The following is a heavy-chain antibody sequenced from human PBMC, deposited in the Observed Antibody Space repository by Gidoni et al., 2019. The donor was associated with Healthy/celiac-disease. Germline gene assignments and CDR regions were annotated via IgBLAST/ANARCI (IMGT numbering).Heavy chain of an antibody. D-gene: IGHD2-15*01. CDR3: AKSGVYCSGGSCYPRWFDP. CDR1: GFTFGSYA. Sequence: EVQLLESGGGLVQPGGSLRLSCAASGFTFGSYAMSWVRQAPGKGLEWVSAISGSGGSTYYADSVKGRFTISRDNSKNTLYLQMNSLRAEDTAVYYCAKSGVYCSGGSCYPRWFDPWGQGTLVTVSS. J-gene: IGHJ5*02. CDR2: ISGSGGST. V-gene: IGHV3-23*01.